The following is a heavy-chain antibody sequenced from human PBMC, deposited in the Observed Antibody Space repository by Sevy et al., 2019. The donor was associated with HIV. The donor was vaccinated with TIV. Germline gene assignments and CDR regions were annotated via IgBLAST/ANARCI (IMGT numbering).Heavy chain of an antibody. D-gene: IGHD6-19*01. CDR3: ARDPTIYASGWYYFDY. CDR2: ISHDGSHK. CDR1: GFTFRNYA. V-gene: IGHV3-30*04. J-gene: IGHJ4*02. Sequence: GGSLRLSCAASGFTFRNYAIHGVRQAPGKGLEWVAVISHDGSHKYSADSVKGRFTISRDNSKNTLYLQMNSLRAEDTAMYYCARDPTIYASGWYYFDYWGQGTLVTVSS.